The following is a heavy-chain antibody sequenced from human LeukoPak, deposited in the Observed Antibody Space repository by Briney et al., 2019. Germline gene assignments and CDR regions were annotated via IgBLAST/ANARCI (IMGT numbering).Heavy chain of an antibody. J-gene: IGHJ6*03. Sequence: SETLSLTCTVSGGSISSTIYYWGWIRQPPGKGLEWIGSIYYTGSTYYNPSLKSRVTISVDTSKNQFSLKLSSVTAADTAVYYCARGRYCSSTSCYSWFNTEYYYYMDVWGKGTTVTTSS. CDR2: IYYTGST. V-gene: IGHV4-39*07. D-gene: IGHD2-2*01. CDR1: GGSISSTIYY. CDR3: ARGRYCSSTSCYSWFNTEYYYYMDV.